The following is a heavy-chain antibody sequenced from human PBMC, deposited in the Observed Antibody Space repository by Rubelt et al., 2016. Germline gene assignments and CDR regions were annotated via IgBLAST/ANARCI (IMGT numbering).Heavy chain of an antibody. J-gene: IGHJ4*02. Sequence: VQLVESGGGVVQPGRSLRLSCAASGFTFRSYGMHWVRQAPGKGLEWVGRIKNKGDGGTTDYGAPVKGRFTISRDDSYNTLYLQMNSLKTEDTAVYYCNTFYQGTVVWGQGTLVTVSS. D-gene: IGHD1-7*01. CDR1: GFTFRSYG. V-gene: IGHV3-15*07. CDR3: NTFYQGTVV. CDR2: IKNKGDGGTT.